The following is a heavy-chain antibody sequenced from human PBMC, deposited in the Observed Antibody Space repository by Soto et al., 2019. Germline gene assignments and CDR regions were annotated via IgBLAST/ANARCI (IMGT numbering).Heavy chain of an antibody. CDR1: GGSFSGYY. D-gene: IGHD4-17*01. CDR2: INHSGST. Sequence: GSLRLSCAVYGGSFSGYYWSWIRQPPGKGLEWIGEINHSGSTNYNPSLKSRVTISVDTSKNQFSLKLSSVTAADTAVYYCARRDDDYIWFDPWGQGTLVTVSS. V-gene: IGHV4-34*01. CDR3: ARRDDDYIWFDP. J-gene: IGHJ5*02.